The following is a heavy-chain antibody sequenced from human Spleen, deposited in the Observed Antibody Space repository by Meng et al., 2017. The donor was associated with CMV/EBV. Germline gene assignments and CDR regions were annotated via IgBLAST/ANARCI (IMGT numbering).Heavy chain of an antibody. CDR1: GFTFSSHA. D-gene: IGHD1-26*01. V-gene: IGHV3-21*01. J-gene: IGHJ4*02. CDR2: ISSSSSYI. CDR3: AREVGATDYFDY. Sequence: GESLKISCAASGFTFSSHAMNWVRQAPGKGLEWVSSISSSSSYIYYADSVKGRFTISRDNAKNSLYLQMNSLRAEDTAVYYCAREVGATDYFDYWGQGTLVTVSS.